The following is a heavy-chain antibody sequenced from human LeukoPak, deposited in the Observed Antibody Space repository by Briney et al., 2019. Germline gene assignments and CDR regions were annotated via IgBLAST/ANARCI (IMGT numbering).Heavy chain of an antibody. D-gene: IGHD6-13*01. V-gene: IGHV4-34*01. CDR2: INHSGST. Sequence: SETLSLTCAVYGGSFSGYYWSWIRQPPGKGLEWIGEINHSGSTNYNPSLKSRVTISVDTSKNQFSLKLSSVTAADTAVCYCARVRIAAALDYYYYYGMDVWGQGTTVTVSS. J-gene: IGHJ6*02. CDR3: ARVRIAAALDYYYYYGMDV. CDR1: GGSFSGYY.